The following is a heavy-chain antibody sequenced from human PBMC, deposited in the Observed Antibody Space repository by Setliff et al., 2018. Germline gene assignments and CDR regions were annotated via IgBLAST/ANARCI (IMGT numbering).Heavy chain of an antibody. CDR3: VRRVAGKGWFDP. D-gene: IGHD2-15*01. CDR2: ISGDGITI. J-gene: IGHJ5*02. V-gene: IGHV3-11*01. Sequence: GGSLRLSCAASGFSFSYYYMSWVRQAPGKGLEWLSKISGDGITIYYADSVRGRFTISRDNSKNTIYLQMNNLGVDDTAIYYCVRRVAGKGWFDPWGQGTLVTVSS. CDR1: GFSFSYYY.